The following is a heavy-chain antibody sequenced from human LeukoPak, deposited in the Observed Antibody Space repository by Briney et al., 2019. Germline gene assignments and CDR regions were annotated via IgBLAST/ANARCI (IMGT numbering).Heavy chain of an antibody. D-gene: IGHD2-15*01. Sequence: PGGSLRLSCAASGFTFGDYAMHWVRQAPGKGLEWVSGISWNSGSIGYADSVKGRFTISRDNSKNTLYLQMNSLRAEDTAVYYCAKETAEDIVVVVAATSGLDYWGQGTLVTVSS. J-gene: IGHJ4*02. V-gene: IGHV3-9*01. CDR2: ISWNSGSI. CDR1: GFTFGDYA. CDR3: AKETAEDIVVVVAATSGLDY.